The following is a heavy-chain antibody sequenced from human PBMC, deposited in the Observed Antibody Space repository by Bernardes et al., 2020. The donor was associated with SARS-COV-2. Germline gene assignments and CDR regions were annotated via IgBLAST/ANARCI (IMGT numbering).Heavy chain of an antibody. D-gene: IGHD3-3*01. CDR1: GYTLTKLS. CDR3: ATSFKALGLTNFGLVRRAPSQ. V-gene: IGHV1-24*01. J-gene: IGHJ4*02. CDR2: FDPENGVT. Sequence: ASVKVSCKVSGYTLTKLSMHWVRLGPGKGLEWMGGFDPENGVTVYAQRFQGRVTMTEDTSTDTAYMNLSSLRSEDTALYYCATSFKALGLTNFGLVRRAPSQWGQGTLITVSS.